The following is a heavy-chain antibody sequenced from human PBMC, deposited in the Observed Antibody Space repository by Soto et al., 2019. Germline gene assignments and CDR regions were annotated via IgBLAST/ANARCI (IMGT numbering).Heavy chain of an antibody. CDR1: GYTFTSYA. CDR2: INAGNGNT. D-gene: IGHD2-21*02. J-gene: IGHJ4*02. CDR3: ARSIVVVTALDY. V-gene: IGHV1-3*05. Sequence: QVQLEQSEAEEKKPGASVKVSCKASGYTFTSYAMHWVRQAPGQRLEWMGWINAGNGNTKYSQKFQGRVTITRDTSASTAYMELSNLRSEDTAVYYCARSIVVVTALDYWGQGTLVTVSS.